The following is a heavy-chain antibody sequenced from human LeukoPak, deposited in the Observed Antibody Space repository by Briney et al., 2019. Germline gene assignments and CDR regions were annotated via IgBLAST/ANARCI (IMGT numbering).Heavy chain of an antibody. V-gene: IGHV3-30*02. J-gene: IGHJ4*02. CDR3: AKDAPNYYGSGSYPDY. D-gene: IGHD3-10*01. Sequence: GGSLRLSCAASGFTFSSYGMHWVRQTPGKGLEWVAFIRYDGSNKYYADSVKGRFTISRDNSKNTLYLQMNSLRAEDTAVCYCAKDAPNYYGSGSYPDYWGQGTLVTVSS. CDR2: IRYDGSNK. CDR1: GFTFSSYG.